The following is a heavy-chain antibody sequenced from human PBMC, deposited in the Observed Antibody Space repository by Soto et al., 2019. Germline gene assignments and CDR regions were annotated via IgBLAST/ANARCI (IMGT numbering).Heavy chain of an antibody. J-gene: IGHJ4*02. CDR2: INAGNGNT. Sequence: GASVKVSCKASGYTFTSYATHWVRQAPGQRLEWMGWINAGNGNTKYSQKFQGRVTITRDTSASTAYMELSSLRSEDTAVYYCGVRGWSGTTDFDYWGQRTLVTVSS. CDR1: GYTFTSYA. D-gene: IGHD1-1*01. V-gene: IGHV1-3*01. CDR3: GVRGWSGTTDFDY.